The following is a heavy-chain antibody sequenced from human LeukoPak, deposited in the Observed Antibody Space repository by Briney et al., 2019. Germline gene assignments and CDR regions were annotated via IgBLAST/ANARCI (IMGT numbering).Heavy chain of an antibody. D-gene: IGHD2-2*01. CDR1: GFTFSSYS. Sequence: GGSLRLSCAASGFTFSSYSMNWVRQAPGKGLEWDSYISSSSSTIYYADSVKGRFTISRDNAKNSLYLQMNSLRAEDTAVYYCARGYCSTTSCYHGGWFDPWGQGTLVTVSS. J-gene: IGHJ5*02. CDR3: ARGYCSTTSCYHGGWFDP. CDR2: ISSSSSTI. V-gene: IGHV3-48*04.